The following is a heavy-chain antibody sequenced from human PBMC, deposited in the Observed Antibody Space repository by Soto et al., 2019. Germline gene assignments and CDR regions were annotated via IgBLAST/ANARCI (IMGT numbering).Heavy chain of an antibody. CDR2: ISSSSSPI. D-gene: IGHD3-22*01. CDR1: GFTFSDYF. Sequence: QVQLVESGGAWAKPGGSLRLSCAVSGFTFSDYFMTWIRQAPGKGLEWVSYISSSSSPIYYADSVKGRFTISRDNAKNSVYLQMNRLRDEETAVYYWARDGGGGSSGSTPYYYYGMDVWGRGTPVTVSS. J-gene: IGHJ6*02. CDR3: ARDGGGGSSGSTPYYYYGMDV. V-gene: IGHV3-11*04.